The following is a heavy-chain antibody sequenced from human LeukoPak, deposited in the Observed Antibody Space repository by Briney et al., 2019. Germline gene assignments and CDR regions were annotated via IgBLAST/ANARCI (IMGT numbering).Heavy chain of an antibody. Sequence: GGSLRLSCAASGFTFNTYAMHWVRQAPGKGLEWVAVISYDGSNKYYADSVKGRFTISRDNSKNTLYLQMNSLRAEDTAVYYCARDWWGRPQWLVAFDIWGQGTMVTVSS. CDR2: ISYDGSNK. V-gene: IGHV3-30-3*01. D-gene: IGHD6-19*01. CDR1: GFTFNTYA. J-gene: IGHJ3*02. CDR3: ARDWWGRPQWLVAFDI.